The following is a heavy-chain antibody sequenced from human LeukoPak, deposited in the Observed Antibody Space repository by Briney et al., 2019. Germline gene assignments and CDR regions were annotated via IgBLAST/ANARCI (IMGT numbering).Heavy chain of an antibody. D-gene: IGHD6-19*01. V-gene: IGHV4-34*01. J-gene: IGHJ3*02. CDR1: GGSFSGYY. CDR3: ARDFSSSGTFRAFDI. Sequence: TSETLSLTCAVYGGSFSGYYWSWNRQPPGKGLEWIGEINHSGSTNYNPSLKSRATISVDTSKNQFSLKLSSVTAADTAVYYCARDFSSSGTFRAFDIWGQGTMVTVSS. CDR2: INHSGST.